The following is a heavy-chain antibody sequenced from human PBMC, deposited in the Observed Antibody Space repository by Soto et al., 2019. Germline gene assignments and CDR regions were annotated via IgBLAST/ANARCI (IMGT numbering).Heavy chain of an antibody. J-gene: IGHJ4*02. Sequence: QVQLVQSGAEVKKPGSSVKVSCKASGGTFGSYAFSWVRQAPGQGLEWMGGIIPVSGAAHYAQKFQGRVTITADESTSTAYMALSSLSSQDTDVYYCATALGCRSTSCTLDYWGQGTRVIVSS. D-gene: IGHD2-2*01. CDR3: ATALGCRSTSCTLDY. CDR2: IIPVSGAA. V-gene: IGHV1-69*01. CDR1: GGTFGSYA.